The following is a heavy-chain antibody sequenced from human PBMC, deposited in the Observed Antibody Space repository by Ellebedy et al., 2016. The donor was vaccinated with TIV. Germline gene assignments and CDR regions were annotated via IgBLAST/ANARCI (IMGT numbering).Heavy chain of an antibody. V-gene: IGHV1-69*06. J-gene: IGHJ4*02. CDR1: VGTFRSYV. Sequence: AASVKVSCKPTVGTFRSYVISGLRQPPGKGLEWMGGFIPLVGTSNYAQNFQGRVTITADKSTSTAYMELSSLGSEDTAGYFCATARGATWGTYHGTAFDSWGQGTWVTVSS. CDR3: ATARGATWGTYHGTAFDS. D-gene: IGHD3-10*01. CDR2: FIPLVGTS.